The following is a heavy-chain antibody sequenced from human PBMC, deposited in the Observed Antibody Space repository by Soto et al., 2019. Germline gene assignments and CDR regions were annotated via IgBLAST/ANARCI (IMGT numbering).Heavy chain of an antibody. Sequence: QVQLVESGGGVVQPGRSLRLSCAASGFTFSSYAMHWVRQAPGKGLEWVAVISYDGSNKYYADSVKGRFTISRDNSKNALYLQINSLRAEDTAVYYCAGDLTAMAPLDAEDWGQGTLVTVSS. D-gene: IGHD5-18*01. J-gene: IGHJ4*02. CDR1: GFTFSSYA. V-gene: IGHV3-30-3*01. CDR2: ISYDGSNK. CDR3: AGDLTAMAPLDAED.